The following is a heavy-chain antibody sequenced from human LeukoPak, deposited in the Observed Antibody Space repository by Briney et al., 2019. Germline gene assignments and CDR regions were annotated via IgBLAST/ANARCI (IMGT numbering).Heavy chain of an antibody. V-gene: IGHV3-23*01. J-gene: IGHJ4*02. D-gene: IGHD5-18*01. Sequence: GGSLRLSCAASGFTFSSYAMRWVRQAPGKGLDWVSAISGSGCCTYYADSVKGRFTISRDNSKNTLYLQMNSLRAEDTAVYYCAKEEVDTAISPSFDYWGQGTLVTVPS. CDR2: ISGSGCCT. CDR1: GFTFSSYA. CDR3: AKEEVDTAISPSFDY.